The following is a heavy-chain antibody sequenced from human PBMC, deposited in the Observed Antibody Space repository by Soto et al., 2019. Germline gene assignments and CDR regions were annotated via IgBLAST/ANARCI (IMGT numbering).Heavy chain of an antibody. V-gene: IGHV4-30-4*01. J-gene: IGHJ4*02. Sequence: PSETLSLTCTVSGGSVSRGNVYWSWIRQSPGKGLEWIGHIYFNGKAYYSPSLKSRLAISLDTSNNHFSLKLSSVSAADTAVYYCAHDSHGGNTFLDIWGQGAPVTVSP. CDR3: AHDSHGGNTFLDI. CDR2: IYFNGKA. D-gene: IGHD1-7*01. CDR1: GGSVSRGNVY.